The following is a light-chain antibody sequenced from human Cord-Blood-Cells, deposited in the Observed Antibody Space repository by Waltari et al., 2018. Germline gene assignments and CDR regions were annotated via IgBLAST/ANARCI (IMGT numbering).Light chain of an antibody. V-gene: IGKV1-5*03. CDR1: QSISSW. J-gene: IGKJ2*01. CDR3: QQYNSYSRT. Sequence: DIQMTQSPPTLSASVAVKFAITCRASQSISSWLAWYQQKPGKAPTLLIYKASSLQSRVPSRFCGRGSVSEFTLTISSLQPDDFATYYCQQYNSYSRTFGQRPKLEIK. CDR2: KAS.